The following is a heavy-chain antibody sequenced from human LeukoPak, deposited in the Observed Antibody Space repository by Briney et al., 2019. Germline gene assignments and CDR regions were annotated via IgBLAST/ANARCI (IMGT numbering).Heavy chain of an antibody. J-gene: IGHJ4*02. CDR3: ARKSMVRGVDY. Sequence: GGSLRLSCAVSGFTVSNNYMSWIRQAPGKGLEWVSYISNTGTTIYYADSVKGRFTISRDNAKNSLYLQMNSLRAEDTAVYYCARKSMVRGVDYWGQGTLVTVSS. CDR2: ISNTGTTI. D-gene: IGHD3-10*01. V-gene: IGHV3-11*01. CDR1: GFTVSNNY.